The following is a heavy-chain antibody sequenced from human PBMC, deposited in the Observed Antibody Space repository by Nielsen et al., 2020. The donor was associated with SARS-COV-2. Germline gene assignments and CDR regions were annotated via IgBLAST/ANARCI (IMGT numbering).Heavy chain of an antibody. D-gene: IGHD5-18*01. J-gene: IGHJ4*02. V-gene: IGHV3-23*01. CDR1: GFTFTAYW. Sequence: GESLKISCTASGFTFTAYWMHWVRQAPGKGLEWVSAISGRGGNTFYADSVKGRFTISRDTSKSTLYLQMNSLSAEETAIYYCAKSDGGYSYGYPDYWGQGTLVTVSS. CDR2: ISGRGGNT. CDR3: AKSDGGYSYGYPDY.